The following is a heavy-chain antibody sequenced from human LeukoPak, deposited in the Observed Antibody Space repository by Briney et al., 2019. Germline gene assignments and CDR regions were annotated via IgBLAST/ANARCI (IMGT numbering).Heavy chain of an antibody. CDR2: ISYDGSNK. V-gene: IGHV3-30-3*01. CDR3: ARDLYYYDSSSYYS. J-gene: IGHJ4*02. Sequence: PGRSLRLSCAASGFTFSSYAMHWVRQAPGKGLEWVAVISYDGSNKYYADSVKGRFTISRDNSKNTLYLQMNSLRAEDTAVYYCARDLYYYDSSSYYSWGQGTLVTVSS. CDR1: GFTFSSYA. D-gene: IGHD3-22*01.